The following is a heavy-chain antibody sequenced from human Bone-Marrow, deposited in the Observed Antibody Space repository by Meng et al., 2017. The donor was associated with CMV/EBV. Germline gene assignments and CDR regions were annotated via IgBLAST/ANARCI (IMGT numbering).Heavy chain of an antibody. J-gene: IGHJ3*02. CDR1: GGSISSSTSY. CDR2: IYYTGST. CDR3: ARSSRGAFDI. V-gene: IGHV4-39*07. Sequence: SETLSLTCTVSGGSISSSTSYWGWIRQPPGKGLEWIGTIYYTGSTNYNPSLKSRVTISVDTSKNQFSLKLGSVTAADTAVYYCARSSRGAFDIWGQGKRVNVAS.